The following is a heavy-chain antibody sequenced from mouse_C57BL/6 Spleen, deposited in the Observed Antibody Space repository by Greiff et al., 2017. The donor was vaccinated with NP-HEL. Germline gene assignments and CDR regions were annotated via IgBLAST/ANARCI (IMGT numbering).Heavy chain of an antibody. CDR2: IYPGDGDT. CDR3: ARNYYGSEDWLAY. CDR1: GYAFSSSW. Sequence: QVQLQQSGPELVKPGASVKISCKASGYAFSSSWMNWVKQRPGKGLEWIGRIYPGDGDTNYYGQFKGQATLTADQSTSTAYMQRSSQPSEDSAVYFCARNYYGSEDWLAYWGQGTLVTVSA. V-gene: IGHV1-82*01. J-gene: IGHJ3*01. D-gene: IGHD1-1*01.